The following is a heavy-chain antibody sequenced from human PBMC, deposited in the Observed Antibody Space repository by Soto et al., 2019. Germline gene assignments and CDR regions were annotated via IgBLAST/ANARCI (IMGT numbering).Heavy chain of an antibody. D-gene: IGHD3-10*01. CDR1: GYSFTSYW. V-gene: IGHV5-10-1*01. CDR2: IDPSDSYT. J-gene: IGHJ6*02. CDR3: ARRRITMVRGVIITSDYYYYYGMDV. Sequence: PGESLKISCKGSGYSFTSYWISWVRQMPGKXLEWMGRIDPSDSYTNYSPSFQGHVTISADKSISTAYLQWSSLKASDTAMYYCARRRITMVRGVIITSDYYYYYGMDVWGQGTTVTVSS.